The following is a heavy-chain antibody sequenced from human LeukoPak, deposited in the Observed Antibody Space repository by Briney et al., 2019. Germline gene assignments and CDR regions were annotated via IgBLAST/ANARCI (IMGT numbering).Heavy chain of an antibody. V-gene: IGHV4-34*01. Sequence: SETLSLTRAVYGGSFSGYYWSWIRQPPGKGLEWIGEINHSGSTNYNPSLKSRVTISVDTSKNQFSLKLSSVTAADTAVYYCARGPYYYDSSGYYNYYYYYYMDVWGKGTTVTVSS. J-gene: IGHJ6*03. D-gene: IGHD3-22*01. CDR3: ARGPYYYDSSGYYNYYYYYYMDV. CDR2: INHSGST. CDR1: GGSFSGYY.